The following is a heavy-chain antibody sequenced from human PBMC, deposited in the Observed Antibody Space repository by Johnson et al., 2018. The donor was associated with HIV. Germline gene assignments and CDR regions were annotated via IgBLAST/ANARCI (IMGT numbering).Heavy chain of an antibody. J-gene: IGHJ3*02. CDR2: IKSKTDGGTT. V-gene: IGHV3-15*01. Sequence: VQLVESGGGVVRPGGSLRLSCAASGFTFTNAWMSWVRQAPGKGLEWVGRIKSKTDGGTTDYAAPVKSRFTISRDDSKNTLYLQMNSLRVEDTAVYYCARDALLRFLEWFIWGQGTMVTVSS. CDR1: GFTFTNAW. D-gene: IGHD3-3*01. CDR3: ARDALLRFLEWFI.